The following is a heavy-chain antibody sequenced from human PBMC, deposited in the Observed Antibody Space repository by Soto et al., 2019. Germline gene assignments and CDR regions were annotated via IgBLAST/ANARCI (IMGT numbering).Heavy chain of an antibody. V-gene: IGHV1-18*01. CDR1: GYTFSSIG. J-gene: IGHJ4*02. D-gene: IGHD3-9*01. Sequence: ASVKVSCKASGYTFSSIGISWVRQAPGQGLEWMGWISPYKGNTHYAQGLQGRVTMTTDTSTSTAYMELRSLRSDDTGVYYCARAAYRSLWFLSHWAQGTLVTVSS. CDR2: ISPYKGNT. CDR3: ARAAYRSLWFLSH.